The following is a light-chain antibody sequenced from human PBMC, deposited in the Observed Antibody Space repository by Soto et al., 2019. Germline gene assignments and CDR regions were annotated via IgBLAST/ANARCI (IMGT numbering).Light chain of an antibody. J-gene: IGKJ1*01. V-gene: IGKV1-5*03. CDR3: QQYNSILTT. Sequence: DIQMTQSPSTLSASVGDRVTNTCRASQSISSWLAWYQQKPGKAPKLLIYKASSLESGVPSRFSGSGSGTEFTLTNSSLQPDDFATYYCQQYNSILTTFGQGTKVEVK. CDR2: KAS. CDR1: QSISSW.